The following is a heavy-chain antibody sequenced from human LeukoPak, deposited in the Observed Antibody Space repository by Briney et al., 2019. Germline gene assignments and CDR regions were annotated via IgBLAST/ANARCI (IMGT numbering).Heavy chain of an antibody. CDR2: INTDGSTT. J-gene: IGHJ4*02. V-gene: IGHV3-74*03. D-gene: IGHD1-26*01. CDR1: GFTVSSNY. CDR3: AREVQSGSYRDDC. Sequence: HPGGSLRLSCAASGFTVSSNYMSWVRQAPGKGLEWVSRINTDGSTTTYADSVKGRFNISRDNAKNTLYLQMNSLGVEDTAVYYCAREVQSGSYRDDCWGQGTLVTVSS.